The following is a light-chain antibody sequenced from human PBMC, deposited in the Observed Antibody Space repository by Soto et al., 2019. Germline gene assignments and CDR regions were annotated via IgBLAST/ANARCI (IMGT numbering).Light chain of an antibody. CDR2: AAS. J-gene: IGKJ5*01. CDR3: HHYGTPEIL. Sequence: QMSQTKYCRSASGEDRVTITCRASQGISNDVAWYQQIPGKVPRLLIYAASTLQSGVQSRFSRSGSGTHSTLTPSRLHPEAFATYYCHHYGTPEILFGQGTGLAI. V-gene: IGKV1-27*01. CDR1: QGISND.